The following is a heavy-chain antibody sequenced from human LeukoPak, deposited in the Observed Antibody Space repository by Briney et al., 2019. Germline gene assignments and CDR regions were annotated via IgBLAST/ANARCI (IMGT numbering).Heavy chain of an antibody. D-gene: IGHD2-21*01. V-gene: IGHV3-48*03. Sequence: GGSLRLSCAASGFTFSSYEMNWVRQAPGKGLEWVSYISSSGSTIYYADSVKGRFIISRDNAKNTLYLQMNSLRVEDTAVYYCARGYGGYDNWGQGTLVTVSS. CDR2: ISSSGSTI. CDR1: GFTFSSYE. CDR3: ARGYGGYDN. J-gene: IGHJ4*02.